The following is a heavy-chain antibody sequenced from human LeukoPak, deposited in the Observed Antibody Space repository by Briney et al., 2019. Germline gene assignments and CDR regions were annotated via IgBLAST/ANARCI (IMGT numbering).Heavy chain of an antibody. Sequence: SETLSLTWTVSGGYISSFFWSWVRQPPGEGLEWIGYIFYSGRTNYNPPLKSRVTISLDTSKNQFSLKLSSVTAADTAVYYCARSGSYAAAGDYWGQGTLVTVSS. D-gene: IGHD2-15*01. CDR2: IFYSGRT. CDR3: ARSGSYAAAGDY. CDR1: GGYISSFF. J-gene: IGHJ4*02. V-gene: IGHV4-59*08.